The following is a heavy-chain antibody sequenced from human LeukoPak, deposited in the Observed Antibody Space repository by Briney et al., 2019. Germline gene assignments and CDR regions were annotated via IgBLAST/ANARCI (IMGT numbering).Heavy chain of an antibody. Sequence: SETLSLTCAVSGGSISSSNWWSWVRQSPGKGLEWIGEINHRGSTNYNPSLKRRVTISVDTSKNQFSLKLSSVTAADTAVYYCAKSLYGSGSYYNWFDPWGQGTLVTVSS. CDR1: GGSISSSNW. D-gene: IGHD3-10*01. CDR3: AKSLYGSGSYYNWFDP. J-gene: IGHJ5*02. CDR2: INHRGST. V-gene: IGHV4-4*02.